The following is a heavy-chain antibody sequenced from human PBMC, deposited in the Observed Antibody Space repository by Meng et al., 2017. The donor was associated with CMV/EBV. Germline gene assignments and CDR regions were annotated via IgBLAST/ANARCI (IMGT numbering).Heavy chain of an antibody. CDR2: IYWDDDK. CDR3: AHSRITIFGVVPYYFDY. D-gene: IGHD3-3*01. V-gene: IGHV2-5*02. CDR1: GFSLSTSGVG. Sequence: QITLKESGPTLVKPTXTLTLTCTFSGFSLSTSGVGVGWIRQPPGKALEWLALIYWDDDKRYSPSLKSRLTITKDTSKNQVVLTMTNMDPVDTATYYCAHSRITIFGVVPYYFDYRGQGTLVTVSS. J-gene: IGHJ4*02.